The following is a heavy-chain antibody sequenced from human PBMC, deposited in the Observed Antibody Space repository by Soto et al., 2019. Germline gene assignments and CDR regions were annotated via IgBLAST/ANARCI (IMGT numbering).Heavy chain of an antibody. J-gene: IGHJ4*02. CDR3: ARTTRYNWNDESTVIAFDY. D-gene: IGHD1-1*01. Sequence: GSGPTLVNPTQTLTLTCTFSGFSLSTSGMCVSWIRQPPGKALEWLARIDWDDDKYYSTSLKTRLTISKDTSKNQVVLTMTNMDPVDTATYYCARTTRYNWNDESTVIAFDYWGQGTLVTVSS. V-gene: IGHV2-70*11. CDR1: GFSLSTSGMC. CDR2: IDWDDDK.